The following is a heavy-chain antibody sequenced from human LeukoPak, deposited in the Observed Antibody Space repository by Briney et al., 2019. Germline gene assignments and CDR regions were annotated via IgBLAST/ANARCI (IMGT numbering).Heavy chain of an antibody. CDR2: IRSRTDGGTT. Sequence: PGGSLRLSCEAPRLNFCYDWLSWVRQPPGKELQWVGPIRSRTDGGTTDYAATVKGRFTISRDDSKNTLYLQMNILETEDTAVYYCTTDGGSGWYNGDYWGQGTLVTVSP. D-gene: IGHD6-19*01. CDR3: TTDGGSGWYNGDY. CDR1: RLNFCYDW. J-gene: IGHJ4*02. V-gene: IGHV3-15*01.